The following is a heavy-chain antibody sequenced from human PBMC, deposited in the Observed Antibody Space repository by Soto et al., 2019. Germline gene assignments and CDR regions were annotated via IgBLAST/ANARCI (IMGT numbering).Heavy chain of an antibody. D-gene: IGHD2-21*02. CDR1: GFTFSSYG. V-gene: IGHV3-33*01. J-gene: IGHJ6*02. CDR2: IWYDGSNK. Sequence: QVQLVESGGGVVQPGRSLRLSCAASGFTFSSYGMHWVRQAPGKGLEWVAVIWYDGSNKYYADSVKGRFTISRDNSKNTLYLQMNSLRAEDTAVYYCARVGAYCGGDCYDYYYYFGMDVWGQGTTVTVSS. CDR3: ARVGAYCGGDCYDYYYYFGMDV.